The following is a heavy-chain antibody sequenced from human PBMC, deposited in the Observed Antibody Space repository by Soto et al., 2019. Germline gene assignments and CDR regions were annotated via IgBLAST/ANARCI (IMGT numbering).Heavy chain of an antibody. CDR1: GFTFNTYW. CDR2: IKSDGSYT. Sequence: EVLVVESGGGLVQPGGSLRLSCAASGFTFNTYWMQWVRQAPGKGLVWVSRIKSDGSYTNYADSVKGRFTISRDNAKNTLFLQMNSLGAEDTAVYYCATGGSGYFTYWGQGTLVTVSS. V-gene: IGHV3-74*01. CDR3: ATGGSGYFTY. D-gene: IGHD3-22*01. J-gene: IGHJ4*02.